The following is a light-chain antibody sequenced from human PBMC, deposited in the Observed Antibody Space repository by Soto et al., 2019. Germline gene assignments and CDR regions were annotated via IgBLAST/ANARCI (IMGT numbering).Light chain of an antibody. Sequence: FQLTHSPSSLSSSVASLVTITFRSSQSINIYIHWYQQKPGKAPNLLINAASGLQSGVPLRFSGSASGTELTLTINSLQPDDFATYYCQHYNRYSETFGQGTKVDIK. CDR3: QHYNRYSET. CDR2: AAS. V-gene: IGKV1-5*01. J-gene: IGKJ1*01. CDR1: QSINIY.